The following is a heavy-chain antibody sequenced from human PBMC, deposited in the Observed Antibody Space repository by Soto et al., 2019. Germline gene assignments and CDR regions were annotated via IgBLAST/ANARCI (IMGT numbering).Heavy chain of an antibody. CDR2: ISGSGDGT. D-gene: IGHD3-10*01. CDR1: GFTISNFA. CDR3: AKDKSGGRTLNYYFDY. V-gene: IGHV3-23*01. J-gene: IGHJ4*02. Sequence: EVQLLESGGGLVQTGGSLRLSCAASGFTISNFAMSWVRQAPGKGLEWVADISGSGDGTNYADSVKGRFTISRDNSQNTLYLQMSSLRAEDMALYYCAKDKSGGRTLNYYFDYWGQGTLVTVST.